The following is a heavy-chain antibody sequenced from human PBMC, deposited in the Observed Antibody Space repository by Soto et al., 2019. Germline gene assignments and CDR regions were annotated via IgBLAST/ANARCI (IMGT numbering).Heavy chain of an antibody. D-gene: IGHD4-17*01. Sequence: SETLSLTCSVSGGSVSNKTYYWSWIREPPGKRLEWIGYVSYSGPTNYNPSLKRRGTISVDLSKNQFSLRLSSVTTADTALYYCARTTAVPNTLRSRYFFDYWGQGTLVTVSS. CDR3: ARTTAVPNTLRSRYFFDY. CDR2: VSYSGPT. CDR1: GGSVSNKTYY. V-gene: IGHV4-61*01. J-gene: IGHJ4*02.